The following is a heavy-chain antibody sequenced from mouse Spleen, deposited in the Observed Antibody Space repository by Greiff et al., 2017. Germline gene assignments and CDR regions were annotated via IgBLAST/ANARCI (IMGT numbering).Heavy chain of an antibody. Sequence: VQLQQSGPELVKPGASVKISCKASGYTFTDYYMNWVKQSHGKSLEWIGDINPNNGGTSYNQKFKGKATLTVDKSSSTAYMELRSLTSEDSAVYYCAREDYSNFLAYWGQGTLVTVSA. V-gene: IGHV1-26*01. CDR2: INPNNGGT. J-gene: IGHJ3*01. D-gene: IGHD2-5*01. CDR1: GYTFTDYY. CDR3: AREDYSNFLAY.